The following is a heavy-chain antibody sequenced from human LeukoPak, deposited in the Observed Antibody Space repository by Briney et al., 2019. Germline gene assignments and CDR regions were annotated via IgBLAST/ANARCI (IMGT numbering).Heavy chain of an antibody. D-gene: IGHD3-16*01. J-gene: IGHJ4*02. CDR3: NPLSGASDY. CDR2: VRRKTDGGTT. Sequence: GGSLRLSCKVSGFAFSNAWMNWVRQAPGKGLEWVGPVRRKTDGGTTVYGAPVTGRFTISRDDSRATVYLEMDRLDTEDTAVYYCNPLSGASDYWGQGILVTVSS. CDR1: GFAFSNAW. V-gene: IGHV3-15*07.